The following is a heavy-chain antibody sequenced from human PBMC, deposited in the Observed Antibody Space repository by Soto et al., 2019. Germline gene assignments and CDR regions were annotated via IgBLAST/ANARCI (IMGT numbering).Heavy chain of an antibody. J-gene: IGHJ4*02. CDR3: ARAPTVVTPTLDY. D-gene: IGHD2-15*01. CDR2: ISSSSSYI. CDR1: GFTFSSYS. Sequence: GGSLRLSXAASGFTFSSYSMNWVRQAPGKGLEWVSSISSSSSYIYYADSVKGRFTISRDNAKNSLYLQMNSLRAEDTAVYYCARAPTVVTPTLDYWGQGTLVTVSS. V-gene: IGHV3-21*01.